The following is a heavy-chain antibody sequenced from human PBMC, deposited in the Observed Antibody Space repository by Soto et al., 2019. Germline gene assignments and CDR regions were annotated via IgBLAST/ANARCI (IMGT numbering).Heavy chain of an antibody. J-gene: IGHJ6*02. CDR2: IYSGGQS. V-gene: IGHV3-53*01. CDR1: GFSVSDNY. Sequence: EVQLAESGGSLIQPGGSLRLSCAASGFSVSDNYMSWVRQAPGKGLEWVSVIYSGGQSFYADSVKGRFSTSRDNTKNTLFLQMNTVRAEDTAVYHVDHYYDTGDYLTYGMDVWGQGTTVTVS. CDR3: DHYYDTGDYLTYGMDV. D-gene: IGHD3-22*01.